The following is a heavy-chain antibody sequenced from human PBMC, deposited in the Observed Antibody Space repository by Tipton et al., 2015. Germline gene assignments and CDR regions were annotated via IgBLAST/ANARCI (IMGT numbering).Heavy chain of an antibody. D-gene: IGHD3-9*01. V-gene: IGHV4-38-2*01. J-gene: IGHJ4*02. CDR2: IFHRGDT. CDR3: ACQDYDSLTRDYQTVDY. Sequence: TLSLTCDVSGYSISSGYYWGWIRQPPGKGLEWIGSIFHRGDTNYNPSLKSRVTISLDTSKNQFSLKLTSVTAADTAVYYCACQDYDSLTRDYQTVDYWGQRTLVTVSS. CDR1: GYSISSGYY.